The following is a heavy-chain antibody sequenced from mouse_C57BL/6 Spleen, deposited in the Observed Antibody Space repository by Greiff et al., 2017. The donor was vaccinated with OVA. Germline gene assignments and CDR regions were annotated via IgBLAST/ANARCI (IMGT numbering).Heavy chain of an antibody. CDR3: ARGTTVVAPGDV. Sequence: EVMLVESGGGLVKPGGSLKLSCAASGFTFSDYGMHWVRQAPEKGLEWVAYISSGSSTIYYADTVKGRFTISRDNAKNTLFLQLTSLRSADTAMYYCARGTTVVAPGDVWGTVTTVTVSS. CDR2: ISSGSSTI. D-gene: IGHD1-1*01. V-gene: IGHV5-17*01. J-gene: IGHJ1*03. CDR1: GFTFSDYG.